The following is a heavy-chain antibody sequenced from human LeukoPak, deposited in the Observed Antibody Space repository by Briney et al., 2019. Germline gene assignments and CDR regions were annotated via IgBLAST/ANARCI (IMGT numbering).Heavy chain of an antibody. J-gene: IGHJ6*02. D-gene: IGHD4-17*01. CDR3: ATFIPRPNEYGDYLYYYYGMDV. Sequence: GASVKVSCKVSGNTLTELSMHWARQAPGKGLQWMGGVDPRDGETFYAQKFQGRVTLTEDTSTDTAYMEMSSLRSEDTAVYYCATFIPRPNEYGDYLYYYYGMDVWGQGTTVTVSS. CDR1: GNTLTELS. V-gene: IGHV1-24*01. CDR2: VDPRDGET.